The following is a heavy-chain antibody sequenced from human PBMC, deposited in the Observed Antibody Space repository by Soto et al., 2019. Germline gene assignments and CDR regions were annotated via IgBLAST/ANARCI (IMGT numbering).Heavy chain of an antibody. J-gene: IGHJ5*02. CDR3: ATEKSSGWGHNWFDP. D-gene: IGHD6-19*01. Sequence: ASVKVSCKVSGYTLTELSMHWVRQAPGKGLEWMGGFDPEDGETIYAQKCQGRVTMTEDTSTDTAYMELSSLRSEDTAVYYCATEKSSGWGHNWFDPWGQGTLVTVSS. V-gene: IGHV1-24*01. CDR2: FDPEDGET. CDR1: GYTLTELS.